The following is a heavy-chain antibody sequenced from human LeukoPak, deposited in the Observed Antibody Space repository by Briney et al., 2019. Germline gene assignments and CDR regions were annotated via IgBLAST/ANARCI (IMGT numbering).Heavy chain of an antibody. CDR1: GYSISSGYY. J-gene: IGHJ3*02. V-gene: IGHV4-38-2*02. CDR3: ARGGQHPFDI. CDR2: IYHSGST. D-gene: IGHD6-13*01. Sequence: SETLSLTCTVSGYSISSGYYWGWIRQPPGKGLEWIGSIYHSGSTNYNPSLKSRVTISVDTSKNQFSLKLSSVTAADTAVYYCARGGQHPFDIWGQGTMVTVSS.